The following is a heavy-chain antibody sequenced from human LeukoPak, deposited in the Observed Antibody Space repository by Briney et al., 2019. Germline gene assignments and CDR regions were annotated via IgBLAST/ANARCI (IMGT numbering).Heavy chain of an antibody. V-gene: IGHV3-23*01. CDR1: GFTFSSYA. CDR3: AEADSAVPLGFFAY. Sequence: GGSLRLSCAASGFTFSSYAMSWVRQAPGKGPEWVSAISDGGGRTHYADSVKGRFTISRDNSKNTLYLQMNSLSAEDTALYYCAEADSAVPLGFFAYWGQGTLVTVSS. J-gene: IGHJ4*02. CDR2: ISDGGGRT. D-gene: IGHD2-21*02.